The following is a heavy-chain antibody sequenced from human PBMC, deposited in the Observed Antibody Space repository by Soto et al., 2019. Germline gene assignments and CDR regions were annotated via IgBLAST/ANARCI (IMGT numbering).Heavy chain of an antibody. Sequence: ASVKVSCKASGYTFTSYGISWVRQAPGQGLEWMGWISAYNGNTNYAQKLQGRVTMTTDTSTSTAHMELRSLRSDDTAVYYCARGSWLLPNNWFDPWGQGTLVTVSS. V-gene: IGHV1-18*01. D-gene: IGHD3-22*01. CDR1: GYTFTSYG. CDR3: ARGSWLLPNNWFDP. J-gene: IGHJ5*02. CDR2: ISAYNGNT.